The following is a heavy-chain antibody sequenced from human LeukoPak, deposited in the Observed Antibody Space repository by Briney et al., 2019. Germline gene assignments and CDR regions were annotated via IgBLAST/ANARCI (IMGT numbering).Heavy chain of an antibody. Sequence: PGGSLRLSCAASGFTFDDYAMHWVRQAPGKGLEWVSGISWNSGSIGYADSVKGRFTISRDNAKNSLYLQMNSLRAEDTALYYCAKDLYSSSPGGLQHWGQGTLVTVSS. CDR2: ISWNSGSI. D-gene: IGHD6-13*01. CDR3: AKDLYSSSPGGLQH. CDR1: GFTFDDYA. V-gene: IGHV3-9*01. J-gene: IGHJ1*01.